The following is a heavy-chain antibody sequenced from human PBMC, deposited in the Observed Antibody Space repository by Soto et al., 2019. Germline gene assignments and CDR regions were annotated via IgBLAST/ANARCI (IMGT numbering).Heavy chain of an antibody. D-gene: IGHD3-22*01. V-gene: IGHV5-10-1*01. CDR3: ARQIYDSDTGPNFQYYFDS. CDR2: IDPSDSQT. J-gene: IGHJ4*02. Sequence: PGESLKISCKGSGYSFAGYWITWVRQKPGKGLEWMGRIDPSDSQTYYSTSFRGHVTISVTKSITTVFLQWSSLWASDTAMYYCARQIYDSDTGPNFQYYFDSWGQGTPVTVSS. CDR1: GYSFAGYW.